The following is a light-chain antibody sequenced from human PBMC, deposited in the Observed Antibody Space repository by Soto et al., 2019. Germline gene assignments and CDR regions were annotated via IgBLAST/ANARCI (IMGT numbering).Light chain of an antibody. CDR2: GAS. J-gene: IGKJ2*01. CDR3: QQFGSSPMYT. Sequence: ELVLTQSPGTLSLSPGERATLSCRASRSVNSNYLAWYQQKPGQAPRLLIYGASSRATGIPDRFSGSASGTDFTLTISRLEPEDFAVYYCQQFGSSPMYTFGQGTKLEI. CDR1: RSVNSNY. V-gene: IGKV3-20*01.